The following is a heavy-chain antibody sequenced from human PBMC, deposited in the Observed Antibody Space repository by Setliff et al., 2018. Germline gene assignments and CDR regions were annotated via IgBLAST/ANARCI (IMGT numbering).Heavy chain of an antibody. Sequence: SETLSLTCTVSGGSISPYFWSWIRQPPGKGLEWIGYIYHNGNTNFNPSLKSRVTMSVDTSKNQFALVLESVTAADTAVYYCARLPRTVTHFDYWGQGALVTVSS. J-gene: IGHJ4*02. CDR1: GGSISPYF. V-gene: IGHV4-59*01. CDR2: IYHNGNT. CDR3: ARLPRTVTHFDY. D-gene: IGHD4-17*01.